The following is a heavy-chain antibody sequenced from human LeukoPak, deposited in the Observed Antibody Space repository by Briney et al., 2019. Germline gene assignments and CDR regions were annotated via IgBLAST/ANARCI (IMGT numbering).Heavy chain of an antibody. D-gene: IGHD2-2*01. V-gene: IGHV3-33*01. J-gene: IGHJ6*02. CDR3: ARDQVVPAALYGMDV. Sequence: GGSLRLSCAASGFTFSSYGMHWVRQAPGKGLEWVAVIWYDGSNKYYADSVKGRFTISRDNSKNTLYLQMNSLRAEDTAVYYCARDQVVPAALYGMDVWGQGPTVTVSS. CDR2: IWYDGSNK. CDR1: GFTFSSYG.